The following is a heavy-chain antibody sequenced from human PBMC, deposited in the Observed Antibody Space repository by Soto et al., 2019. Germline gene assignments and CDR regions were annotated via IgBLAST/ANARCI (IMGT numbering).Heavy chain of an antibody. CDR3: ARGLGGRMDD. CDR2: IIPILSET. V-gene: IGHV1-69*08. D-gene: IGHD3-16*01. Sequence: QVQLVQSGAEVKKPGSSVRVSCKASGTIFSSYTISWVRQAPGQGLEWMGRIIPILSETNSAQKFKGRVTLTADKSTNTAYMEMNSLRLEDTAVYYCARGLGGRMDDWGQGTTVTVSS. CDR1: GTIFSSYT. J-gene: IGHJ6*02.